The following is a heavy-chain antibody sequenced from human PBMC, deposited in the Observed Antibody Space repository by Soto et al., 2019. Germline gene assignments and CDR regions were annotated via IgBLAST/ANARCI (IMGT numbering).Heavy chain of an antibody. Sequence: PSETLSLTCTVSGGSISSYYWSWIRQTPGKGLEWIGSIYYSGSTYYNPSLKSRVTISVDTSKNQFSLKLSSVTAADTAVYYCARRGSGSYSDYWGQGTLVTVSS. CDR2: IYYSGST. CDR3: ARRGSGSYSDY. CDR1: GGSISSYY. D-gene: IGHD3-10*01. J-gene: IGHJ4*02. V-gene: IGHV4-59*05.